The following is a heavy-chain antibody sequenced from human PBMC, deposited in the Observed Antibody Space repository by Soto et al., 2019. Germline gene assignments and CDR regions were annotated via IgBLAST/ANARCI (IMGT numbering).Heavy chain of an antibody. CDR3: ARAAVSAGYYYDSSGLTPADY. V-gene: IGHV1-69*05. J-gene: IGHJ4*02. CDR1: GGTFSSYA. CDR2: IIPIFGTA. D-gene: IGHD3-22*01. Sequence: SVKVSCKASGGTFSSYAISWVRQAPGQGLEWMGGIIPIFGTANYAQKLQGRVTMTTDTSTSTAYMELRSLRSDDTAVYYCARAAVSAGYYYDSSGLTPADYWGQGTLVTVSS.